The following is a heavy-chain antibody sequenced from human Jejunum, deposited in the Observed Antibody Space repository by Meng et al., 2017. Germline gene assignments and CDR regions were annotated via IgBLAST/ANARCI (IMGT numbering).Heavy chain of an antibody. D-gene: IGHD4-23*01. Sequence: GESLKISCAASGFIFSDYYMTWIRQTPGKGLEWLSYISSSGSTIYYADSVKGRFTISRDNAKNSVYLQMNSLRDDDTALYYCAKSGMYGGNGIEVWGQGTTVTVSS. CDR1: GFIFSDYY. J-gene: IGHJ6*02. CDR3: AKSGMYGGNGIEV. V-gene: IGHV3-11*04. CDR2: ISSSGSTI.